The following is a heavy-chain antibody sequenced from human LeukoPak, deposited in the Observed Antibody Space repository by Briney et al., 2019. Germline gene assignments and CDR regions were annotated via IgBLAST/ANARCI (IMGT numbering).Heavy chain of an antibody. V-gene: IGHV3-30*18. Sequence: GGSLRLSCAASGFTFSSYGMHWVRQAPGKGLEWVAVISYDGSNKYYADSVKGRFTISRDNSKNTLYLQMNSLRAEDTAVYYCAKYGSGSLFGIFDYWGQGTLVTVSS. CDR3: AKYGSGSLFGIFDY. J-gene: IGHJ4*02. CDR1: GFTFSSYG. CDR2: ISYDGSNK. D-gene: IGHD3-10*01.